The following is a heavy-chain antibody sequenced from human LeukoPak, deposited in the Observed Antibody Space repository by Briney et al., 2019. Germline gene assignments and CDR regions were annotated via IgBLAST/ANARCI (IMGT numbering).Heavy chain of an antibody. CDR3: IAMIREVGY. D-gene: IGHD3-10*01. Sequence: PGGSLRLSCAASAFTFSDHYTDWVRQAPGKGLEWVGRTRNKAESYTTEYAASVKGRFTISRDFSKNSLYLQMNSLKTEDTAVYYCIAMIREVGYWGQGTLVTVSS. V-gene: IGHV3-72*01. CDR2: TRNKAESYTT. J-gene: IGHJ4*02. CDR1: AFTFSDHY.